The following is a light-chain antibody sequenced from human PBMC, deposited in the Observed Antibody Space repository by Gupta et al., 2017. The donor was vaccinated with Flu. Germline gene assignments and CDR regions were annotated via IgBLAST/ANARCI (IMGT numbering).Light chain of an antibody. CDR3: SSHAGRVTWV. Sequence: QSAPIQPPSVSGSPGQPATISCTGTSNDVGGSNRVSWYQQRPGKAPILFLYGVTERPSGVPDRFSGSRTGNTASLTISGLQADDEADYYCSSHAGRVTWVFGTGTTVTVL. CDR2: GVT. J-gene: IGLJ1*01. V-gene: IGLV2-11*01. CDR1: SNDVGGSNR.